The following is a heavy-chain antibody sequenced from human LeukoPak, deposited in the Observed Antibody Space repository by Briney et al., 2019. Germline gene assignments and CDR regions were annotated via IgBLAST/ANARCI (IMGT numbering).Heavy chain of an antibody. Sequence: PSETLSLTCTVSGHSISSGYYWGWIRQPPGKGLEWIGSIYHSGSTYYNPSLKSRVTISVDTSKNQFSLKLSSVTAADTAVYYCARDPGYYDTSGYPAYFDYWGQGTLVTVSS. CDR1: GHSISSGYY. CDR2: IYHSGST. CDR3: ARDPGYYDTSGYPAYFDY. V-gene: IGHV4-38-2*02. D-gene: IGHD3-22*01. J-gene: IGHJ4*02.